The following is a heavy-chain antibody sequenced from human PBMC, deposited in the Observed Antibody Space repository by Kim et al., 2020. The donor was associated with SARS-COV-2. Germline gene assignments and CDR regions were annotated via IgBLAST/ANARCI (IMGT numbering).Heavy chain of an antibody. V-gene: IGHV1-18*01. J-gene: IGHJ4*02. CDR3: ARDSSSCLSLDY. Sequence: YAQKLQGRVTMTTDTSTSTAYMELRSLRSDDTAVYYCARDSSSCLSLDYWGQGTLVTVSS. D-gene: IGHD6-13*01.